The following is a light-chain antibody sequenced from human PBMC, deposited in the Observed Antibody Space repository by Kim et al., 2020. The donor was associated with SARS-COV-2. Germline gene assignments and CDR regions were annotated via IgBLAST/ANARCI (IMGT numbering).Light chain of an antibody. CDR2: DVI. Sequence: QSITISCTGTSSDVGTYNYVSWYQQHPGKAPKLMIYDVIKRPSGVSNRFSGSKSGNTASLTISGLQVEDEADYYCSSYTSSSTYWVFGGGTQLTVL. CDR1: SSDVGTYNY. V-gene: IGLV2-14*03. CDR3: SSYTSSSTYWV. J-gene: IGLJ3*02.